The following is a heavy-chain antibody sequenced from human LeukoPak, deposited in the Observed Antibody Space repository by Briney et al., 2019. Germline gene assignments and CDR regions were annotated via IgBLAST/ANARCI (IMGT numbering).Heavy chain of an antibody. CDR2: IYYSGNT. CDR3: ARHPSFDWFGP. D-gene: IGHD3-3*01. Sequence: SETLSLICTVSGGSISSSIYYWGWIRQPPGKGLEWIGTIYYSGNTFYSPSLKSRVTISIDTSKNQFSLKLSSVTAADTALYYCARHPSFDWFGPWGQGTLVTVSS. V-gene: IGHV4-39*01. J-gene: IGHJ5*02. CDR1: GGSISSSIYY.